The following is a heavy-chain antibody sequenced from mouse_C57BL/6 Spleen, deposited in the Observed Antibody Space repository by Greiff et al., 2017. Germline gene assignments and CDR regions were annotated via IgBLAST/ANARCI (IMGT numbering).Heavy chain of an antibody. CDR3: ARDGDYYGSSPWFAY. CDR2: ISYDGSN. Sequence: EVQLQQSGPGLVKPSQSLSLTCSVTGYSITSGYYWNWIRQFPGNKLEWMGYISYDGSNNYNPSLKNRISITRDTSKNQFFLKLNSVTTEDTATYYCARDGDYYGSSPWFAYWGQGTLVTVSA. J-gene: IGHJ3*01. D-gene: IGHD1-1*01. CDR1: GYSITSGYY. V-gene: IGHV3-6*01.